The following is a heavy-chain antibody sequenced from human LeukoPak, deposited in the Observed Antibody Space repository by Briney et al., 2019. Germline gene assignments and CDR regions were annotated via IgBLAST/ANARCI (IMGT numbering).Heavy chain of an antibody. J-gene: IGHJ4*02. D-gene: IGHD3-22*01. CDR1: GGSISSYY. Sequence: SETLPLTCTVSGGSISSYYWSWIRPPPRKGLEGIGYIYTSGSTNYTPSLKSRVTISVDTSKNQFSLKLSSVTAADTAVYYCAGGDYYDSSGYQVIDYWGQGTLVTVSS. V-gene: IGHV4-4*09. CDR2: IYTSGST. CDR3: AGGDYYDSSGYQVIDY.